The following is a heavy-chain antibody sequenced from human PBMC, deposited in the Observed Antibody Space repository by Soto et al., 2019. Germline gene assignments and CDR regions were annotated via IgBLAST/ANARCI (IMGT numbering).Heavy chain of an antibody. D-gene: IGHD2-2*01. V-gene: IGHV5-51*01. CDR1: GYSFSSYW. CDR3: AKPLTADRSTLTFDY. J-gene: IGHJ4*02. Sequence: PWESLKISCKGSGYSFSSYWIAWVRQMPGKGLEWMGVIYPSDSDIRYSPSFQGQITMSADKSISTAYLQWSSLKASDTAMYYCAKPLTADRSTLTFDYWGQGTLVTVSS. CDR2: IYPSDSDI.